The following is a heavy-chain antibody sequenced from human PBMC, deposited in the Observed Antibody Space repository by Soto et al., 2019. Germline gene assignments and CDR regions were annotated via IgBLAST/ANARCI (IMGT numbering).Heavy chain of an antibody. CDR1: GFTFSSYS. V-gene: IGHV3-21*01. J-gene: IGHJ6*03. CDR3: ASRSLLRDSTSDYYYMDV. CDR2: ISSSSSYI. D-gene: IGHD6-13*01. Sequence: GGSLRLSCAASGFTFSSYSMNWVRQAPGKGLEWVSSISSSSSYIYYTDSVKGRFTISRDNAKNSLYLQMNSLRAEDTAVYYCASRSLLRDSTSDYYYMDVWGKGTTVTVSS.